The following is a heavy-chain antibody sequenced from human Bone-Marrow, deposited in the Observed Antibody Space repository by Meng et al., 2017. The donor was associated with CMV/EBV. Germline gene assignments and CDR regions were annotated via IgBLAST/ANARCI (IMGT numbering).Heavy chain of an antibody. V-gene: IGHV3-11*04. CDR1: FTFSDYY. Sequence: FTFSDYYMSWIRQAPGKGLEWVSYISSSGSTIYYADSVKGRFTISRDNAKNSLYLQMNSLRAEDTAVYYCARAQPTYYYDSSGYTFDYWGQGTLVTVSS. J-gene: IGHJ4*02. D-gene: IGHD3-22*01. CDR3: ARAQPTYYYDSSGYTFDY. CDR2: ISSSGSTI.